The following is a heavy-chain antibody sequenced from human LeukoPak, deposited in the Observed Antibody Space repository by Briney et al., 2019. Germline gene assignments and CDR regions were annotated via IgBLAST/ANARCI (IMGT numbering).Heavy chain of an antibody. CDR3: AREASHKRGYSGYEVYYYGMDV. D-gene: IGHD5-12*01. CDR1: GFTFSSYA. Sequence: PGGSLRLSCAASGFTFSSYAMHRVRQAPGKGLEWVAVISYDGSNKYYADSVKGRFTISRDNSKNTLYLQMNSLRAEDTAVYYCAREASHKRGYSGYEVYYYGMDVWGQGTTVTVSS. J-gene: IGHJ6*02. CDR2: ISYDGSNK. V-gene: IGHV3-30-3*01.